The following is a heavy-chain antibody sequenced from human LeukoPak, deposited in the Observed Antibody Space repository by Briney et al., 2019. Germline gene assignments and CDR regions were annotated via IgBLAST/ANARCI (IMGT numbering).Heavy chain of an antibody. V-gene: IGHV3-23*01. Sequence: PGGSLRLSCVGSGFTFSGFAMIWVRQAPGKGLEWVSSISAGSTNTYYADSVKDRFTISRDNSKNTLYLQMNSLRAEDTAIYYCGKGRAVVGAAGPDHWGQGTLVAVSS. CDR3: GKGRAVVGAAGPDH. CDR1: GFTFSGFA. J-gene: IGHJ4*02. D-gene: IGHD2-15*01. CDR2: ISAGSTNT.